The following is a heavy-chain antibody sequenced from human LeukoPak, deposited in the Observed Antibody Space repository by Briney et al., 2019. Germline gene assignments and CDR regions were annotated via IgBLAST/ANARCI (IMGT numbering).Heavy chain of an antibody. J-gene: IGHJ4*02. CDR2: IYSGGST. D-gene: IGHD6-13*01. Sequence: PGGSLRLSCAASGFTFSSYEMKWVRQAPGKGLDWVSLIYSGGSTYYADSVKGRFTISRDNSKNTVYLQMNSLRAEETAVYYCATVRGASGSRWYFDYWGQGALVTVSS. CDR1: GFTFSSYE. CDR3: ATVRGASGSRWYFDY. V-gene: IGHV3-53*01.